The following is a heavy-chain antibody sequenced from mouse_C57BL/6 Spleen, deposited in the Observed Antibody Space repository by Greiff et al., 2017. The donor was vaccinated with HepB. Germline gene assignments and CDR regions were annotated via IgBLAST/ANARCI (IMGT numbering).Heavy chain of an antibody. CDR2: IHPNSGST. Sequence: QVHVKQSGAELVKPGASVKLSCKASGYTFTSYWMHWVKQRPGQGLEWIGMIHPNSGSTNYNEKFKSKATLTVDKSSSTAYMQLSSLTSEDSAVYYCARSGLYYGKSFYYFDYWGQGTTLTVSS. V-gene: IGHV1-64*01. D-gene: IGHD2-1*01. CDR3: ARSGLYYGKSFYYFDY. CDR1: GYTFTSYW. J-gene: IGHJ2*01.